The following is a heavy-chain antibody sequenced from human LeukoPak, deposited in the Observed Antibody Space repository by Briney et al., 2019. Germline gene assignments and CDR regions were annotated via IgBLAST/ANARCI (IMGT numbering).Heavy chain of an antibody. CDR3: ARGIAARPVGNWFDP. Sequence: GESLKISCKGSGYSFTSYWIGWVRQMPGEGLEWMGIIYPGDSDTRYSPSFQGQVTISADKSISTAYLQWSSLKASDTAMDYCARGIAARPVGNWFDPWGQGTLVTVSS. D-gene: IGHD6-6*01. CDR1: GYSFTSYW. J-gene: IGHJ5*02. CDR2: IYPGDSDT. V-gene: IGHV5-51*01.